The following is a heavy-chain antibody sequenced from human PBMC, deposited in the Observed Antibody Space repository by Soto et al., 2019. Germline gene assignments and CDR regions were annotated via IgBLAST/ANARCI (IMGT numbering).Heavy chain of an antibody. D-gene: IGHD6-13*01. J-gene: IGHJ4*02. CDR1: GFTFSSYG. CDR2: IWYDGSNK. V-gene: IGHV3-33*01. CDR3: ARDQWQLVLHYFDY. Sequence: PGGSLRLSCAASGFTFSSYGMHWVRQAPGKGLEWVAVIWYDGSNKYYADSVRGRFTISRDNSKNTLYLQMNSLRAEDTAVYYCARDQWQLVLHYFDYSGQGPLVTVSS.